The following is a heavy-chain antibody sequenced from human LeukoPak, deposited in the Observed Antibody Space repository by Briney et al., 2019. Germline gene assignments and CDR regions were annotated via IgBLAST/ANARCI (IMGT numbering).Heavy chain of an antibody. CDR3: AKSLYGGCDY. CDR1: GFTFSTYA. J-gene: IGHJ4*02. V-gene: IGHV3-23*01. D-gene: IGHD3-16*02. CDR2: VNGNGGST. Sequence: PGGSLRLSCAASGFTFSTYAMSWVRRAPGKGLEWVSGVNGNGGSTSYADSVKGRFTISRDNSKNTVYLQMNSLRVEDTAVYYCAKSLYGGCDYWGQGTVVTVSS.